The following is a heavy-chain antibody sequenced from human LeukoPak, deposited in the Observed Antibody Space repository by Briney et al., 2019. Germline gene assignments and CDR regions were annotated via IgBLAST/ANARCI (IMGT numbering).Heavy chain of an antibody. Sequence: GGSLRLSCAASGFTFSSYDMSWVRQAPGKGLEWVSAISGSGGSTYYADSVKGRFTISRDNSKNTLYLQMNSLRAEDTAVYYCAKPLGYCSSTSCPDYWGQGTLVTVSS. CDR1: GFTFSSYD. CDR2: ISGSGGST. J-gene: IGHJ4*02. D-gene: IGHD2-2*01. CDR3: AKPLGYCSSTSCPDY. V-gene: IGHV3-23*01.